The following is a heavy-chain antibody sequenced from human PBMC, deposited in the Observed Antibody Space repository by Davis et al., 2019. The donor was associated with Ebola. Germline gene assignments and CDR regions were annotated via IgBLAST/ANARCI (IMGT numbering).Heavy chain of an antibody. CDR1: GGSISSSSYY. CDR3: ARGLFLWLAAFDY. J-gene: IGHJ4*02. CDR2: INHSGST. D-gene: IGHD6-19*01. Sequence: SETLSLTCTVSGGSISSSSYYWSWIRQPPGKGLEWIGEINHSGSTNYNPSLKSRVTISVDTSKNQFSLKLSSVTAADTAVYYCARGLFLWLAAFDYWGQGTLVTVSS. V-gene: IGHV4-39*07.